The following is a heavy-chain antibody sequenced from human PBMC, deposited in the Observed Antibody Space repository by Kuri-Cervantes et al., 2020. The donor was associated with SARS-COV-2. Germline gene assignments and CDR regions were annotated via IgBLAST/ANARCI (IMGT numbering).Heavy chain of an antibody. J-gene: IGHJ4*02. V-gene: IGHV1-69*13. D-gene: IGHD3-3*01. Sequence: SVKVSCKASGGTFSSYAISWVRQAPGQGLEWMGRIIPIFGTANYAQKFQGRVTITADESTSTAYMELSSLRSDDTAVYYCARGWSGYSLYYFDYWGQGTLVTVSS. CDR1: GGTFSSYA. CDR3: ARGWSGYSLYYFDY. CDR2: IIPIFGTA.